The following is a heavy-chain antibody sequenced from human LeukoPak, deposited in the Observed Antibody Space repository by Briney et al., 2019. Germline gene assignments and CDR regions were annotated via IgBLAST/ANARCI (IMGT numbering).Heavy chain of an antibody. CDR3: ATPIVGGSYYELYFQH. J-gene: IGHJ1*01. CDR1: GYTLTELS. CDR2: FDPEDGET. Sequence: ASVKVSCKVSGYTLTELSMHWVRQAPGKGLEWMGGFDPEDGETIYAQKFQGRVTMTEDTSTDTAYMELSSLRSEDTAVYYCATPIVGGSYYELYFQHWGQGTLVTVSS. V-gene: IGHV1-24*01. D-gene: IGHD1-26*01.